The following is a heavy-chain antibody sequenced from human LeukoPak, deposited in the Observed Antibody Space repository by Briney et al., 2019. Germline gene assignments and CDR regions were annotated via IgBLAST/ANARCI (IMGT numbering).Heavy chain of an antibody. CDR3: AKFPRIQLLPGVPIDY. V-gene: IGHV3-23*01. Sequence: GGSLRLSCAASGFTFSSYAMSWVRQAPVKALEWVSAISGSGGSTYYADSVKGRFTISRDNSKNTLYLQMNSLRAEDTAVYYCAKFPRIQLLPGVPIDYWGQGTLVTVSS. CDR2: ISGSGGST. CDR1: GFTFSSYA. J-gene: IGHJ4*02. D-gene: IGHD5-18*01.